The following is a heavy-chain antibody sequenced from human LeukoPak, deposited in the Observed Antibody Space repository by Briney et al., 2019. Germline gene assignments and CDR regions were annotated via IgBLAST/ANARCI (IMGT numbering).Heavy chain of an antibody. V-gene: IGHV3-21*01. Sequence: GGSLRLLCAASGFTFSSYSMNWVRQAPGKGLEWVSSISSTSSYIYYADSVKGRFTISRDNAKNSLYLQMNSLRADDTAVYYCTRASSGWTVDPSCFDYWGQGTLVTVSS. D-gene: IGHD6-19*01. CDR3: TRASSGWTVDPSCFDY. CDR1: GFTFSSYS. CDR2: ISSTSSYI. J-gene: IGHJ4*02.